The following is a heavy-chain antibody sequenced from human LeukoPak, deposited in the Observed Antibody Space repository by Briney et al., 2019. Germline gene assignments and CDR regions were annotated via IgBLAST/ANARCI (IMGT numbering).Heavy chain of an antibody. J-gene: IGHJ4*02. CDR3: ARAKQQLVMSDY. V-gene: IGHV3-30-3*01. Sequence: GGSLRLSCAASGFTFSSYAMHWVRQAPGKGLEWVAVISYDGSNKYYADSVKGRFTISRGNSKNTLHLQMNSLRAEDTAVYYCARAKQQLVMSDYWGQGTLVTVSS. CDR2: ISYDGSNK. D-gene: IGHD6-13*01. CDR1: GFTFSSYA.